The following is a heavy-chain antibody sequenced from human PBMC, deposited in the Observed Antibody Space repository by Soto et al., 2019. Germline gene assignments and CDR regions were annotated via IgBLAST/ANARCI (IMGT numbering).Heavy chain of an antibody. CDR2: ISYDGSSK. CDR3: AKDRMGVGVSGNFNY. V-gene: IGHV3-30*18. Sequence: QVPLVESGGGVVQPGKSLRLSCAGSGVTFSSYGMDWVRQAPGQGLEWVVVISYDGSSKYYADSVKGRFTISRDNYKRALYLQMSSLRAADTAVSYCAKDRMGVGVSGNFNYGGQGTLLTASS. CDR1: GVTFSSYG. J-gene: IGHJ4*02. D-gene: IGHD2-15*01.